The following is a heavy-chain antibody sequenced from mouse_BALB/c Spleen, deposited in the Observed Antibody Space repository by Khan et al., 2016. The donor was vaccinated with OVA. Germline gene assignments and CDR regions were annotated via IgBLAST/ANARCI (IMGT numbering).Heavy chain of an antibody. Sequence: VQLQQSGAELVKPGASVKLSCTASGFNIKDTYMHWVKQRPEQGLEWIGRIDPANDNTKYDPKFQAKATLTADTSSNTAYLQLSSLTSEDTAVYYCARDYWDVFAYWGQGTLVTVST. D-gene: IGHD4-1*01. CDR3: ARDYWDVFAY. V-gene: IGHV14-3*02. CDR2: IDPANDNT. J-gene: IGHJ3*01. CDR1: GFNIKDTY.